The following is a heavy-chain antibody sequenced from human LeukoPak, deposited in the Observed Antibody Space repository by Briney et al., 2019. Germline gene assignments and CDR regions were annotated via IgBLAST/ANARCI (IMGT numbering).Heavy chain of an antibody. CDR3: ARGGHREGAFDI. J-gene: IGHJ3*02. CDR1: GFTFSSYG. CDR2: IWYDGSNK. Sequence: GGSLRLSCAASGFTFSSYGMHWVRQAPGKGLEWVAVIWYDGSNKYYADSVKGRFTISRDNSKNTLYLQMNSLRAEDTAVYYCARGGHREGAFDIWGQGTMVTVSS. V-gene: IGHV3-33*01. D-gene: IGHD5-18*01.